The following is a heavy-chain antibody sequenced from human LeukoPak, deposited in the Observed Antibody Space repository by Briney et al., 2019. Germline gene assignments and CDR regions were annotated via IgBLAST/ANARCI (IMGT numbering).Heavy chain of an antibody. V-gene: IGHV4-59*01. J-gene: IGHJ4*02. D-gene: IGHD6-13*01. Sequence: SETLSLTCTVSGGSISSYYWSWIRQPPGKGLEWIGYIYYSGSTNYNPSLKSRVTISVDTSKNQFSLKLSSVTAADTAVYYCARERVGAAGTGGPFDYWGQGTLVTVSS. CDR3: ARERVGAAGTGGPFDY. CDR2: IYYSGST. CDR1: GGSISSYY.